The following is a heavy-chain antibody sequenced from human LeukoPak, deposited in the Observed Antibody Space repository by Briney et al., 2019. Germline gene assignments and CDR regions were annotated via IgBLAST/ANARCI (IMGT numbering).Heavy chain of an antibody. CDR2: ISGSGGST. CDR1: GFTFSSYA. CDR3: AKSRGLYCSNGVCYPLGYFDL. D-gene: IGHD2-8*01. Sequence: GGSLRLSCAASGFTFSSYAMSWVRQAPGKGLEWVSGISGSGGSTHQADSVKGRFTLSRDNSKNTLYLQMNSLRADDTAVYYCAKSRGLYCSNGVCYPLGYFDLWGRGTLVTVSS. J-gene: IGHJ2*01. V-gene: IGHV3-23*01.